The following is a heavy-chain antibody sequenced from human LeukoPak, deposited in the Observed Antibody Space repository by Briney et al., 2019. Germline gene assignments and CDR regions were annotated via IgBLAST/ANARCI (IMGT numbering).Heavy chain of an antibody. J-gene: IGHJ4*02. CDR3: AKGLPRYSSSPGYFDY. D-gene: IGHD6-13*01. Sequence: GGSLRLSCAASGFTFRSYSMNWVRQAPGKGLEWVSSISSSSSYIYYADSVKGRFIISRDNAKNSLYLQMNSLRAEDMALYYCAKGLPRYSSSPGYFDYWGQGTLVTVSS. CDR2: ISSSSSYI. V-gene: IGHV3-21*04. CDR1: GFTFRSYS.